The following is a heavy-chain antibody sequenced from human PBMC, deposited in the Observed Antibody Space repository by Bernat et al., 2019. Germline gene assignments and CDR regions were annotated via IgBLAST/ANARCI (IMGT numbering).Heavy chain of an antibody. CDR2: IYSGGST. D-gene: IGHD6-13*01. Sequence: EVQLVETGGGLIQPGGSLRLSCAASGFTVSSNYMSWVRQAPGKGLEWVSVIYSGGSTYYADSVKGRFTISRDNSKNTLYLQMNSLRAEDTAVYYCARVSVSSWTLLEYYFDYWGQGTLVTVSS. J-gene: IGHJ4*02. CDR1: GFTVSSNY. CDR3: ARVSVSSWTLLEYYFDY. V-gene: IGHV3-53*02.